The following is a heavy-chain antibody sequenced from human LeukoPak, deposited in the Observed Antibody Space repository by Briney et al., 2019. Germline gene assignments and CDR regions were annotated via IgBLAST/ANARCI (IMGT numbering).Heavy chain of an antibody. CDR1: GGAFSSSA. V-gene: IGHV1-69*13. CDR3: AKDRSTLIQLWWYYFDY. J-gene: IGHJ4*02. D-gene: IGHD5-18*01. CDR2: IIPVFGAA. Sequence: GASVKVSCKASGGAFSSSAISWVRQAPGQGLEWMGGIIPVFGAANYAQKFQGRVTITADESTSTAYMELSSLRSEDTAVYYCAKDRSTLIQLWWYYFDYWGQGTLVTVSS.